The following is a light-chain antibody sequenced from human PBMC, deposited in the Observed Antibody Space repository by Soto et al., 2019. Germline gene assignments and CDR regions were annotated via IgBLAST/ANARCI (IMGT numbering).Light chain of an antibody. J-gene: IGKJ4*01. CDR3: QQGFSTPLS. CDR2: SGS. CDR1: QTIANY. V-gene: IGKV1-39*01. Sequence: DIQMTQSPSSLSASVGDRVTITCRTSQTIANYLNWHQQKPGQAPKVLIFSGSSLQSGVPSRFSGSGSGTEFTLTITSLQPEDSATYFCQQGFSTPLSFGGGTKVEIK.